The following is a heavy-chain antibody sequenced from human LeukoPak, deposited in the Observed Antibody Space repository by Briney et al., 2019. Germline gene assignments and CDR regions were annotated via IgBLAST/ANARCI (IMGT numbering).Heavy chain of an antibody. CDR3: ARDKLGRGVITATIDY. CDR1: GFTFSSYG. J-gene: IGHJ4*02. D-gene: IGHD3-10*01. Sequence: GRSLRLSCAASGFTFSSYGMHWVRQAPGKGLEWGAVIWYDGSNKYYADSVKGRFTISRDNSKNTLYLQMNSLRAEDTAVYYCARDKLGRGVITATIDYWGQGTLVTVSS. CDR2: IWYDGSNK. V-gene: IGHV3-33*01.